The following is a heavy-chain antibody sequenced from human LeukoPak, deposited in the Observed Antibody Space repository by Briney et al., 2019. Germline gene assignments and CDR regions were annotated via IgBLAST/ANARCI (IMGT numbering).Heavy chain of an antibody. CDR2: ISYGGDNK. Sequence: GGSLRLSCAASGFSFQIYAMHWVRQAPGKGLEWVAIISYGGDNKYYADSVKGRFTASRDNSKSTLYLQMNGLRPEDTAVYYCARDGPRDYDILTALDYWGQGTVVSVSS. CDR3: ARDGPRDYDILTALDY. V-gene: IGHV3-30*04. J-gene: IGHJ4*02. D-gene: IGHD3-9*01. CDR1: GFSFQIYA.